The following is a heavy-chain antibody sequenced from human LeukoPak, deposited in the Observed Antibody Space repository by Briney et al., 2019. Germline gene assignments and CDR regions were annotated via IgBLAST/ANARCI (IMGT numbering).Heavy chain of an antibody. D-gene: IGHD6-6*01. J-gene: IGHJ5*02. CDR3: ARLKTLSSSRGWFDP. V-gene: IGHV4-39*01. CDR2: IYYSGST. CDR1: GGSISISSYY. Sequence: PSETLSLTCTVSGGSISISSYYWGWIRQPPGKGLEWIGSIYYSGSTYYNPSLKSRVTISVDTSKNQFSLKLSSVTAAGTAVYYCARLKTLSSSRGWFDPWGQGTLVTVSS.